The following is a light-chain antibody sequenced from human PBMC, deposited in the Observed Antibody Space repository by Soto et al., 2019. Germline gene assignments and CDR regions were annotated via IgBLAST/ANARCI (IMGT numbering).Light chain of an antibody. V-gene: IGKV1-39*01. CDR3: QQSYSTPRT. J-gene: IGKJ3*01. Sequence: DIQMTQSPSSLSASIGDRTNITCRASQSIDNYVNWYQQKPGKAPKVQIYAASSLQSGVPTRFSGTGSGTDFTLTISSLQPEDFATYYCQQSYSTPRTFGPGTKVDLK. CDR2: AAS. CDR1: QSIDNY.